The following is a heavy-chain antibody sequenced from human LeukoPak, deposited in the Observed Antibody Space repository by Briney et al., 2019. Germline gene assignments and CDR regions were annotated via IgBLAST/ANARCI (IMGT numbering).Heavy chain of an antibody. Sequence: PSGTLSLTCAVSGGSISSSNWWSWVRQPPGKGLEWIGELYHSGSTNYNPSLKSRVTISVDKSNNQFSLKLSSVTAADTAVYYCARGQDYYYDSSGALLGNYWGQGTLVTVSS. V-gene: IGHV4-4*02. CDR3: ARGQDYYYDSSGALLGNY. J-gene: IGHJ4*02. D-gene: IGHD3-22*01. CDR1: GGSISSSNW. CDR2: LYHSGST.